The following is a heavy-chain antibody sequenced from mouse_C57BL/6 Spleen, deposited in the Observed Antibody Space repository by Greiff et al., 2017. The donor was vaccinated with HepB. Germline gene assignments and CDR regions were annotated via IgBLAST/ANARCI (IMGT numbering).Heavy chain of an antibody. D-gene: IGHD2-4*01. CDR3: ARGMITTGYYFDY. CDR2: ISYDGSN. V-gene: IGHV3-6*01. J-gene: IGHJ2*01. Sequence: EVKLVESGPGLVKPSQSLSLTCSVTGYSITSGYYWNWIRQFPGNKLEWMGYISYDGSNNYNPSLKNRISISRDTSKNQFFLKLNSVTTEDTATYYCARGMITTGYYFDYWGQGTTLTVSS. CDR1: GYSITSGYY.